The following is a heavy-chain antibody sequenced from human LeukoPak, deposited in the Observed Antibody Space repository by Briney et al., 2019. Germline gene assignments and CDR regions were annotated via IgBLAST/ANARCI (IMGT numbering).Heavy chain of an antibody. CDR1: GYTFTSYG. CDR2: ISAYNGNT. D-gene: IGHD6-19*01. Sequence: ASVKVSCKASGYTFTSYGISWVRQAPGQGLEWMGWISAYNGNTNYAQKLQGRVTMTTDTSTSTAYMELRSPRSDDTAVYYCARDKWGPRDSSGCGYWGQGTLVTVSS. CDR3: ARDKWGPRDSSGCGY. J-gene: IGHJ4*02. V-gene: IGHV1-18*01.